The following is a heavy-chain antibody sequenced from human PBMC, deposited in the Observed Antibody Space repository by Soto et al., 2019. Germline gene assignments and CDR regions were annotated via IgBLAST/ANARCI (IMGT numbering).Heavy chain of an antibody. CDR2: INSDGSST. D-gene: IGHD5-18*01. Sequence: GGSLRLSCAASGFTFSSYWMHWVRQAPGKGLVWVSRINSDGSSTSCADSVKGRFTISRDNAKNTLYLQMNSLRAEDTAVYYCASEIAIVTLRAFDIWGQGTMVTVS. CDR3: ASEIAIVTLRAFDI. CDR1: GFTFSSYW. J-gene: IGHJ3*02. V-gene: IGHV3-74*01.